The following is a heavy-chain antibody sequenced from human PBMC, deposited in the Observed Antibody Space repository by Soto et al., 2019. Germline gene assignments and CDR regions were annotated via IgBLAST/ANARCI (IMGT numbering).Heavy chain of an antibody. V-gene: IGHV1-18*01. CDR3: AGGRYGDY. CDR2: ISAHNGNT. J-gene: IGHJ4*02. CDR1: GYAFTTYG. D-gene: IGHD1-1*01. Sequence: QVHLVQSGAEVKKPGASVKVSCQGSGYAFTTYGITWVRQAPGQGLEWMGWISAHNGNTNYAQKLQGRVTVTRDTSTSPADMELRTLRDDDAGVYYWAGGRYGDYWGQGALVTVSS.